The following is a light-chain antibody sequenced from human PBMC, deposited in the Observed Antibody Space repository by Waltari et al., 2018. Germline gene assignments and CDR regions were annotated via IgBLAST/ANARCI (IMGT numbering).Light chain of an antibody. V-gene: IGKV1-12*01. CDR2: KAS. Sequence: DIQMTQSPSSLSASVGDRVTITFRASQGISSWLGWYQQKPGKAPKLLIYKASSLQSGVPSRFSGSGSGTDFTLTISSLQPEDFATYYCQQYNSAPYSFGQGTKVEIK. J-gene: IGKJ2*03. CDR3: QQYNSAPYS. CDR1: QGISSW.